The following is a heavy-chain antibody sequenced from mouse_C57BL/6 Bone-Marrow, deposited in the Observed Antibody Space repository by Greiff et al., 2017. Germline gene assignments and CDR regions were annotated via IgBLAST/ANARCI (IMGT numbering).Heavy chain of an antibody. CDR1: GFTFSSYA. V-gene: IGHV5-9-1*02. Sequence: EVQVVESGEGLVKPGGSLKLSCAASGFTFSSYAMSWVRQTPEKRLEWVAYISSGGDYIYYADTVKGRFTISRDNARNTLYLQMSSLKSEDTAMYYCTRDDYYGRGRCDYWGQGTTLTVSS. D-gene: IGHD1-1*01. CDR3: TRDDYYGRGRCDY. J-gene: IGHJ2*01. CDR2: ISSGGDYI.